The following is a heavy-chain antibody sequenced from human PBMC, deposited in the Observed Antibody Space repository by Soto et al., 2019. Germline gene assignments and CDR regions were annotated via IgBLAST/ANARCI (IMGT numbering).Heavy chain of an antibody. CDR3: ATGGNCSSSSCYPDAFDI. V-gene: IGHV1-24*01. CDR1: GYTLTELS. CDR2: FDPEDGET. J-gene: IGHJ3*02. Sequence: ASLKVSCKVSGYTLTELSMHWVRQAPGKGLEWMGGFDPEDGETIYAQKFQGRVTMTEDTSTDTAYMELSSLRSEDTAVYYCATGGNCSSSSCYPDAFDIWGQGTMVTVSS. D-gene: IGHD2-2*01.